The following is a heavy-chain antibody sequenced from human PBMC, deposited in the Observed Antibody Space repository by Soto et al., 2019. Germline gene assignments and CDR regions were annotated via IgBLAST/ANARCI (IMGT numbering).Heavy chain of an antibody. CDR3: TRGDRLRLRNWFDP. Sequence: QVQLRESGPGLVKPSETLSLTCSVSGDSISNYYWSWIRQPPGKGLEWIGYMYYSGSRNYNPSLKSRVTISVDTSKNQFTLKLNSVTAADTAVYYCTRGDRLRLRNWFDPWGQGILVTVSS. CDR1: GDSISNYY. V-gene: IGHV4-59*01. D-gene: IGHD3-16*01. J-gene: IGHJ5*02. CDR2: MYYSGSR.